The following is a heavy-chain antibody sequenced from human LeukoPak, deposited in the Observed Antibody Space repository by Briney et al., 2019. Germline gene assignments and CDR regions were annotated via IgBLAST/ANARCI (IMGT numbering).Heavy chain of an antibody. CDR3: ARVSYYYGSGSYQYYFDY. CDR1: GGSISSYY. CDR2: IYYSGST. J-gene: IGHJ4*02. V-gene: IGHV4-59*01. D-gene: IGHD3-10*01. Sequence: SETLSLTCTVSGGSISSYYWSWIRQPPGKGLEWIGYIYYSGSTTYNPSLKSRATISLDTSKNQFSLKLSSVTAADTAVYYCARVSYYYGSGSYQYYFDYWGQGTLVTVSS.